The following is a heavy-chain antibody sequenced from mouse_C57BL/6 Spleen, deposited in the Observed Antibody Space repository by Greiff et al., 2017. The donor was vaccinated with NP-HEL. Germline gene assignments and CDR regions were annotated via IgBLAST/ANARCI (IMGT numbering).Heavy chain of an antibody. J-gene: IGHJ2*01. Sequence: QVQLQQSDAELVKPGASVKISCKVSGYTFTDYTIHWMKQRPEQGLEWIGYIYPRDGSTKYNEKFKGKATLTADKSSSTAYMQLNSLTSEDSAVYCCARKHYGSSYFDYWGRGTTLTVSS. V-gene: IGHV1-78*01. CDR1: GYTFTDYT. CDR3: ARKHYGSSYFDY. D-gene: IGHD1-1*01. CDR2: IYPRDGST.